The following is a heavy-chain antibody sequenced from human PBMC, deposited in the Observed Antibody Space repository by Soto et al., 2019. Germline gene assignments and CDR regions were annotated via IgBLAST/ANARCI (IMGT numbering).Heavy chain of an antibody. D-gene: IGHD3-3*01. CDR3: VRVKMETNAFWSGYLYYYGMDV. V-gene: IGHV1-2*02. CDR1: GYTFTGYY. CDR2: INPNSGGT. Sequence: ASVKVSCKASGYTFTGYYMHWVRQAPGQGLEWMGWINPNSGGTNYAQKFQGRVTMTRDTSISTAYMELSRLRSDDTAVYYCVRVKMETNAFWSGYLYYYGMDVWGPGTTLNVFS. J-gene: IGHJ6*02.